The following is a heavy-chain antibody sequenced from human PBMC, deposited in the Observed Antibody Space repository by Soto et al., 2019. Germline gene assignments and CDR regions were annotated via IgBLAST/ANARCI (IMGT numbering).Heavy chain of an antibody. CDR1: GGSISSGGYY. CDR2: IYYSGST. D-gene: IGHD2-2*02. J-gene: IGHJ4*02. Sequence: QVQLQESGPGLVKPSQTLSLTCTVSGGSISSGGYYWSWIRQHPGKGLEWIGYIYYSGSTYYNPSLQSRVTRSVDTSKNQSSLKLSSVTAADTAVYYCAGYCSSTSCYTGTDYWGQGTLVTVSS. CDR3: AGYCSSTSCYTGTDY. V-gene: IGHV4-31*03.